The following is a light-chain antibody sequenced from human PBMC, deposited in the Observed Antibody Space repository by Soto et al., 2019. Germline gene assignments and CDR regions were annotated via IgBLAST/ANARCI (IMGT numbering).Light chain of an antibody. CDR2: AVS. Sequence: QSVLTQPASVSGSPGQSITISCTGTSSDVGLYDYVSWYQQHPGKAPQLMIYAVSNRPSGVSNRFSASKSGNTASLFISGLQAEDEADYYCSSSTSDSSYVFGSGTKVTVL. V-gene: IGLV2-14*01. J-gene: IGLJ1*01. CDR1: SSDVGLYDY. CDR3: SSSTSDSSYV.